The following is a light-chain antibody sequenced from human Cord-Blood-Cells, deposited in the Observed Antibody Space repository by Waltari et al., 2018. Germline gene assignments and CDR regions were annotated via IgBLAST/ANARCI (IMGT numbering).Light chain of an antibody. V-gene: IGKV1-12*01. CDR2: AAS. J-gene: IGKJ4*01. CDR1: QGISSW. CDR3: QQANSFPRT. Sequence: DIQMTQSPFSVSASVGDRVTLTCRASQGISSWLAWYQQKPGAAPKLLFCAASSLPSRVPSMFGGSVSGTDFILTISSLQPEFLATYCWQQANSFPRTFGRGTKVEIK.